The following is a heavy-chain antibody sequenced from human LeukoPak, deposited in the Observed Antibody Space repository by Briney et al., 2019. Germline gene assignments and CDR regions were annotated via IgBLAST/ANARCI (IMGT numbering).Heavy chain of an antibody. J-gene: IGHJ4*02. CDR2: IFPSGGEI. D-gene: IGHD6-19*01. Sequence: GGSLRLSCAASGFTFSTFAMIWVRQPPGKGLEWVSSIFPSGGEIHYADSVRGRFTISRDNAKNSLYLQMNSLRAEDTAVYYCARDLVAGFDYWGQGTLVTVSS. CDR3: ARDLVAGFDY. CDR1: GFTFSTFA. V-gene: IGHV3-21*01.